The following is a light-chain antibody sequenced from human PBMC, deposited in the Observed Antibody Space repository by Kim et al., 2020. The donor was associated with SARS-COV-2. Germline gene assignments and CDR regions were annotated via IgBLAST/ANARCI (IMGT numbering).Light chain of an antibody. CDR3: QSSDSSLSGV. V-gene: IGLV1-40*01. J-gene: IGLJ3*02. Sequence: GQRVTIPCTVSRSNLGAGYDVHWYQQWPGTAPRLLIYANNNRPSGVPDRFSGSKSGTSASLAITGLQAEDEAVYYCQSSDSSLSGVFGGGTQLTVL. CDR1: RSNLGAGYD. CDR2: ANN.